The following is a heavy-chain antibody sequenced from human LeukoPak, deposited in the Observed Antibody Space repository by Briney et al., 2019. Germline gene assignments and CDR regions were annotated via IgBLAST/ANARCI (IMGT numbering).Heavy chain of an antibody. D-gene: IGHD3-22*01. J-gene: IGHJ4*02. CDR3: ARVLNYYDSSGYYFSY. Sequence: GGSLRLSCAASGFTFSYYTMHWVRQAPGKGLEWVAVISYDGSIEYYADSVKGRFTISRDNSKNTLYLQMNSLRVEDTAVYYCARVLNYYDSSGYYFSYWGQGTLVTVCS. V-gene: IGHV3-30-3*01. CDR1: GFTFSYYT. CDR2: ISYDGSIE.